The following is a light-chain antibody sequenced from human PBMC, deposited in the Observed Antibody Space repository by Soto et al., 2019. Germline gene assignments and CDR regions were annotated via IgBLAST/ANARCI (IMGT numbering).Light chain of an antibody. CDR3: QHYNSYSEA. CDR1: QSVGAS. V-gene: IGKV3D-15*01. CDR2: RIS. Sequence: EIVLTQSPDFLSVSPWEIACLSCRASQSVGASLAWYQQKPGQAPRLLFYRISTRATGIPARFSGSGSGTEFTLTISSLQSEDFATYYCQHYNSYSEAFGQGTKVDIK. J-gene: IGKJ1*01.